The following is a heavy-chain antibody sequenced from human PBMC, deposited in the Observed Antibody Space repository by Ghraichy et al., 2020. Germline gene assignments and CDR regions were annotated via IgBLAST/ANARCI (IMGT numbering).Heavy chain of an antibody. CDR3: ARVKTVSRLDY. D-gene: IGHD2-21*02. J-gene: IGHJ4*02. V-gene: IGHV4-59*11. CDR1: GTSIDSHY. Sequence: SETLSLTCTVSGTSIDSHYWTWIRQSPGKGLEWIGYIYYSGTTNYNPFLESRVTISVDTSQNQFSLRLSSVTAADTAVYYCARVKTVSRLDYWGQGKPVTVSS. CDR2: IYYSGTT.